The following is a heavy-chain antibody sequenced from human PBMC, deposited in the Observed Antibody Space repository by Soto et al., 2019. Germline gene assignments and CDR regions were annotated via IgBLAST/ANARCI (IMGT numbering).Heavy chain of an antibody. J-gene: IGHJ4*02. CDR1: GYTFISHG. Sequence: QVQLVQSGPEVRKPGASVKVSCQASGYTFISHGVSWVRQAPGQGLEWMGWISTYNGNTNYAQKYQGRVSLTTDKVTSTAYMELRSLRPDDTAVYYCARDHYYDSVDYWGQGTLVIVSS. CDR3: ARDHYYDSVDY. D-gene: IGHD3-16*01. CDR2: ISTYNGNT. V-gene: IGHV1-18*01.